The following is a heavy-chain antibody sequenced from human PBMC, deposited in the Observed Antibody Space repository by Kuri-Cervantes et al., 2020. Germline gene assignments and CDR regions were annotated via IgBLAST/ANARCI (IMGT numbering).Heavy chain of an antibody. CDR2: IYDRGNT. Sequence: SETLTLTCSVSGGSISSGDFYWSWIRQPPGKGLECIGYIYDRGNTHYNPSLKSRVIMSVDMSKNQFSLKLSSVTAADTAVYYCAIREPAGIAAAYNWFDPWGQGTLVTVSS. D-gene: IGHD6-13*01. J-gene: IGHJ5*02. CDR1: GGSISSGDFY. V-gene: IGHV4-30-4*01. CDR3: AIREPAGIAAAYNWFDP.